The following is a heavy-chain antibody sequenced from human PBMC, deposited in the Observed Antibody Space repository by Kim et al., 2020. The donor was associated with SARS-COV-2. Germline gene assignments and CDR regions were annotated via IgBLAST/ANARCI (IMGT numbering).Heavy chain of an antibody. CDR3: ASGRETGVIMYFDY. J-gene: IGHJ4*02. V-gene: IGHV1-69*13. CDR1: GGTFSSYA. CDR2: IIPIFGTA. Sequence: SVKVSCKASGGTFSSYAISWVRQAPGQGLEWMGGIIPIFGTANYAQKFQGRVTITADESTSTAYMELSSLRSEDTAVYYCASGRETGVIMYFDYWGQGTLVTVSS. D-gene: IGHD3-10*01.